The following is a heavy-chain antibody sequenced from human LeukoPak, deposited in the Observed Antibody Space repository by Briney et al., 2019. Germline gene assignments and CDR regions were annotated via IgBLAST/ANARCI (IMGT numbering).Heavy chain of an antibody. CDR3: ARADSSNWYWFDP. J-gene: IGHJ5*02. CDR2: INPNSGDT. D-gene: IGHD6-13*01. CDR1: GYTFTAYY. V-gene: IGHV1-2*02. Sequence: ASVKVSCKASGYTFTAYYIHWLRQAPGQGLEWMGWINPNSGDTNYAQKFQGRVTMTRDTSMSTAYMELSSLRSDDTAVYYCARADSSNWYWFDPWGQGTLVTVSS.